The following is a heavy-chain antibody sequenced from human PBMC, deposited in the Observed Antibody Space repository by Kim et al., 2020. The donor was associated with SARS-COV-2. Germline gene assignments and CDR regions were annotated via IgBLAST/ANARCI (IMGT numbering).Heavy chain of an antibody. J-gene: IGHJ6*02. CDR1: GFTFSSYG. D-gene: IGHD3-3*01. V-gene: IGHV3-33*01. CDR2: IWYDGSNK. Sequence: GGSLRLSCAASGFTFSSYGMHWVRQAPGKGLEWVAVIWYDGSNKYYADSVKGRFTISRDNSKNTLYLQMNSLRAEDTAVYYCARFGVRKQLAYYYYGMDVWGQGTTVTVSS. CDR3: ARFGVRKQLAYYYYGMDV.